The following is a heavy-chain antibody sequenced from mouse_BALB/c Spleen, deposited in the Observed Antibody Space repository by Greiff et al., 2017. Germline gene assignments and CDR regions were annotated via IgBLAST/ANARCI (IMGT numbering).Heavy chain of an antibody. CDR3: NAAELPYFDY. V-gene: IGHV14-4*02. Sequence: EVQLQQSGAELVRSGASVKLSCTASGFNIKDYYMHWVKQRPEQGLEWIGWIDPENGDTEYAPKFQGKATMTADTSSNTAYLQLSSLTSEDTAVYYCNAAELPYFDYWGQGTTLTVSS. CDR2: IDPENGDT. J-gene: IGHJ2*01. CDR1: GFNIKDYY.